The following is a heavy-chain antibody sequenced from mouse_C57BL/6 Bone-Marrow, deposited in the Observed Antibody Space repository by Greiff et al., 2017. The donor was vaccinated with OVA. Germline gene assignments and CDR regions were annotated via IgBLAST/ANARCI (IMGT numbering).Heavy chain of an antibody. CDR3: TRDDGSNYGGVY. V-gene: IGHV1-5*01. Sequence: VQLQQSGTVLARPGASVKMSCKTSGYTFTSYWMHWVKQRPGQGLEWIGAIYPGNSDTSYNQKFKGKAKLTAVTSASTAYMELSSLTNEDSAVYSWTRDDGSNYGGVYWGQGTTLTVSS. CDR1: GYTFTSYW. J-gene: IGHJ2*01. D-gene: IGHD1-1*01. CDR2: IYPGNSDT.